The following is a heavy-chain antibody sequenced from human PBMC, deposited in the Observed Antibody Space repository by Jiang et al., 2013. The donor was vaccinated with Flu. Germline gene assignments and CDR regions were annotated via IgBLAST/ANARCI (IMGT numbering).Heavy chain of an antibody. CDR2: INDSGRT. Sequence: LLKPSETLSLTCAVYGGSFSGYYWSWIRQPPGKGLEWIGEINDSGRTNYKPSLKSRVTMSVDTSKNQFSLSLSSVTAADTAVYYCARGSGRGVPASKTLDYWGQGTLVTVSS. J-gene: IGHJ4*02. CDR1: GGSFSGYY. V-gene: IGHV4-34*01. CDR3: ARGSGRGVPASKTLDY. D-gene: IGHD2-2*01.